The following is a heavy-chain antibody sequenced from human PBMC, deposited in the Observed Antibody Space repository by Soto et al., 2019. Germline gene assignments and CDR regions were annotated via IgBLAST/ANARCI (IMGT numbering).Heavy chain of an antibody. D-gene: IGHD3-16*01. CDR3: ARDHRQFCLGY. V-gene: IGHV3-33*01. CDR1: GFTFSSYG. Sequence: PGGSLRLSCAASGFTFSSYGMHWVRQAPGKGLEWVAVIWYDGSNKYYADSVKGRFTISRDNSKNTLYLQMNSLRAEDTAVYYCARDHRQFCLGYWGQGTLVTVSS. J-gene: IGHJ4*02. CDR2: IWYDGSNK.